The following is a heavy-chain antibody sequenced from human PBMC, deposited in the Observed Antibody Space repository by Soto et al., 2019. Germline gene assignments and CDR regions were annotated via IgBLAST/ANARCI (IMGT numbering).Heavy chain of an antibody. D-gene: IGHD1-1*01. CDR1: GFTFSSYG. V-gene: IGHV3-30*18. J-gene: IGHJ4*02. Sequence: QVQLVESGGGVVQPGRSLRLSCAASGFTFSSYGMHWVRQAPGKGLEWVTVISYDGNVAYYADSVKGRFTISRDNSKKTLYLQINSLRTEDTAMYYCAKEGPITNWYFDYWGQGTLVTVSS. CDR2: ISYDGNVA. CDR3: AKEGPITNWYFDY.